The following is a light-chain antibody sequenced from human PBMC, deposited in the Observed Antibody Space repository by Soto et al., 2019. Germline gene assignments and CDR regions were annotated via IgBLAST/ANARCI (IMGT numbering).Light chain of an antibody. Sequence: ETVMTQSPATLSVSPGDRATLSCRASQNIRSNLAWYQQKPGQAPRLLIYGASSRATGIPDRFSGSGSGTDFTLTISRLEPEDFAVYYCQQYGSSSWTFGQGTRLEIK. CDR2: GAS. CDR3: QQYGSSSWT. J-gene: IGKJ5*01. CDR1: QNIRSN. V-gene: IGKV3-20*01.